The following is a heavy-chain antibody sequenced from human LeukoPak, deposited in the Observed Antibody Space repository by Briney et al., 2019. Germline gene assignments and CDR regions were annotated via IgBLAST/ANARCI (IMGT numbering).Heavy chain of an antibody. D-gene: IGHD3-16*01. Sequence: GVSLRLFCTACVFIFRSYGMQWLRQSPGRGVEWVAVISYDGSNKYYVDSVKGRFTISRDNSKNTLYLQMNSLRAEDTAVYYCAIRLSPRSGGRFGYWGQGTLVTVSS. CDR1: VFIFRSYG. V-gene: IGHV3-30*03. J-gene: IGHJ4*02. CDR2: ISYDGSNK. CDR3: AIRLSPRSGGRFGY.